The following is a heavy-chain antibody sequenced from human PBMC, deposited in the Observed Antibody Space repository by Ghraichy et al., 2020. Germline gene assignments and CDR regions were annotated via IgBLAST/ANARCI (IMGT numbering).Heavy chain of an antibody. CDR2: IYYSGST. CDR1: GGSISSSSYY. J-gene: IGHJ4*02. CDR3: AGRGYSYGYPFDY. D-gene: IGHD5-18*01. Sequence: SETLSLTCTVSGGSISSSSYYWGWIRQPPGKGLEWIGSIYYSGSTYYNPSLKSRVTISVDTSKNQFSLKLSSVTAADTAVYYCAGRGYSYGYPFDYWGQGTLVTVSS. V-gene: IGHV4-39*01.